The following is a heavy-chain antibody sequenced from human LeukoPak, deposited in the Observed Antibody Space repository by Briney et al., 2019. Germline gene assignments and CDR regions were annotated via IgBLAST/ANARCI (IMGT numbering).Heavy chain of an antibody. CDR1: GYIFTTYA. J-gene: IGHJ6*02. CDR3: ARDPSPTVTVASYYGMDV. CDR2: INADDGNT. D-gene: IGHD4-17*01. Sequence: ASVKVSCKTSGYIFTTYAIHWVRQAPGRGLEWMGLINADDGNTRYSQRFQGRVTITRDTSANTAYMELSSLRFEDTAVYYCARDPSPTVTVASYYGMDVWGQGTTVTVSS. V-gene: IGHV1-3*01.